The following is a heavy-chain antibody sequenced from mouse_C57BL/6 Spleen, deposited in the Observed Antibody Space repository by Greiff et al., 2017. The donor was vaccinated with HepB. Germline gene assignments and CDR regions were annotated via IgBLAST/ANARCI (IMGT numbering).Heavy chain of an antibody. Sequence: QVQLKEPGAELVMPGASVKLSCKASGYTFTSYWMHWVKQRPGQGLEWIGEIDPSDSYTNYNQKFKGKSTLTVDKSSSTAYMQLSSLTSEDSAVYYCARKRAYGNALAYWGQGTLVTVSA. D-gene: IGHD2-1*01. V-gene: IGHV1-69*01. CDR1: GYTFTSYW. CDR3: ARKRAYGNALAY. CDR2: IDPSDSYT. J-gene: IGHJ3*01.